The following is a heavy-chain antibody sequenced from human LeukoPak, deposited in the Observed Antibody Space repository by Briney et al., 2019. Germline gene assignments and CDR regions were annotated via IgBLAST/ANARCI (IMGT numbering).Heavy chain of an antibody. J-gene: IGHJ6*03. D-gene: IGHD6-13*01. CDR3: AEAAAGAYYYYYMDV. V-gene: IGHV3-11*01. CDR1: GFTFSDYY. Sequence: PGGSLRLSCAASGFTFSDYYMSWIRQAPGKGLEWVSYISSSGSTIYYADSVKGRFTISRDNAKNSLYLQMNSLRAEDTAVYYCAEAAAGAYYYYYMDVWGQGTTVTVSS. CDR2: ISSSGSTI.